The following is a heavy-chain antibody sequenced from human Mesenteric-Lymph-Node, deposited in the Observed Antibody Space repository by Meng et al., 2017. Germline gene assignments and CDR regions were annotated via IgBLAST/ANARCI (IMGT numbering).Heavy chain of an antibody. D-gene: IGHD5-12*01. V-gene: IGHV1-8*02. Sequence: QVQLVQSGSELKKPGASVKVSRKASGYTFTISAMNWVRQAPGQGLEWMGWMNPNSGNTGYAQKFQGRVTMTRNTSISTAYMELSSLRSEDTAVYYCARVSGYSGGYFDLWGRGTLVTVSS. CDR3: ARVSGYSGGYFDL. CDR1: GYTFTISA. J-gene: IGHJ2*01. CDR2: MNPNSGNT.